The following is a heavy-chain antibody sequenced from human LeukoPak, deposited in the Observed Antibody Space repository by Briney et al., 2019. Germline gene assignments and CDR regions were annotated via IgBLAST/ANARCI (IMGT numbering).Heavy chain of an antibody. D-gene: IGHD2-2*01. CDR2: FDPEDGET. V-gene: IGHV1-24*01. J-gene: IGHJ3*02. Sequence: GASVKVSCKVSGYTLTELSMHWVRQAPGKGLEWMGGFDPEDGETIYAQKFQGRVTRTEDTSTDTAYMELSSLRSEDTAVYYCATVLVVVPAAMRTDAFDIWGQGTMVTVSS. CDR3: ATVLVVVPAAMRTDAFDI. CDR1: GYTLTELS.